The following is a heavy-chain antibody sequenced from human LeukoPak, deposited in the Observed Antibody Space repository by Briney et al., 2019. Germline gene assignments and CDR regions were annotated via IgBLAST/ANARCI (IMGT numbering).Heavy chain of an antibody. CDR1: GFTFSSYA. CDR2: ISGSGGST. CDR3: AKDRGDYYDIFDY. Sequence: GSLRLSCAASGFTFSSYAMSWVRQAPGKGLEWVLAISGSGGSTYYADSVKGRFTISRDNSKNTLYLQMNSLRAEDTAVYYCAKDRGDYYDIFDYWGQGTLVTVSS. D-gene: IGHD3-22*01. V-gene: IGHV3-23*01. J-gene: IGHJ4*02.